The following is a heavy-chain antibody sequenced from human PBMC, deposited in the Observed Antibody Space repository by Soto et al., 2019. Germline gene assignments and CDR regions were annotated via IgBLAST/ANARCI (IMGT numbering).Heavy chain of an antibody. Sequence: ASVKVSCKASGYSFIGYDINWVRQATGQGLEWMGWLNPNNGNTDYAQKFQGRITMTRDTSTNTAYLQLSSLTSEDTAVYYCARDPKNDNWLDPWGQGTLVTVSS. CDR3: ARDPKNDNWLDP. CDR1: GYSFIGYD. J-gene: IGHJ5*02. V-gene: IGHV1-8*01. CDR2: LNPNNGNT.